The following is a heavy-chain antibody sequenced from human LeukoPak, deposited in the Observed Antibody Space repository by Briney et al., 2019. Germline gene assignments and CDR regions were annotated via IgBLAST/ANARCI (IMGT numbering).Heavy chain of an antibody. CDR2: IYYSGST. CDR3: ARDRYCSSTSCYGGWFDP. D-gene: IGHD2-2*01. J-gene: IGHJ5*02. Sequence: PSETLSLTCTVSGGSISSYYWSWIRQPPGKGLEWIGYIYYSGSTNYNPSLKSRVTISVDTFKNQFSLKLSSVTAADTAVYYCARDRYCSSTSCYGGWFDPWGQGTLVTVSS. CDR1: GGSISSYY. V-gene: IGHV4-59*01.